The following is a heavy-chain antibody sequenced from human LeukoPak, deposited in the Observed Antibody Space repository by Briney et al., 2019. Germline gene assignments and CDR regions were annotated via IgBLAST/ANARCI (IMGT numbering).Heavy chain of an antibody. D-gene: IGHD6-13*01. CDR1: GFTFSSYS. CDR3: ARDEGSSSWPFDY. Sequence: GGSLRLSCAASGFTFSSYSMNWVRQAPAKGLEWVSSISSSSSYIYYADSVKGRFTISRDNAKNSLYLQMNSLRAEDTAVYYCARDEGSSSWPFDYWGQGTLVTVSS. CDR2: ISSSSSYI. J-gene: IGHJ4*02. V-gene: IGHV3-21*01.